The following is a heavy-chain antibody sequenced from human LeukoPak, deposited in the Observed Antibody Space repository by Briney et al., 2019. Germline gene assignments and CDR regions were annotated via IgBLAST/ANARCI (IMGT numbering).Heavy chain of an antibody. D-gene: IGHD6-19*01. V-gene: IGHV3-21*01. CDR2: ISSSSSYI. CDR3: ARDLGYSSGPNY. Sequence: GGSLRLSCAASGFTLSGYSMNWVRQAPGKGLEWVSSISSSSSYIYYAGSVKGRFAISRDNAKNSLYLQMNSLRAEDTAVYYCARDLGYSSGPNYWGQGTRVTVSS. J-gene: IGHJ4*02. CDR1: GFTLSGYS.